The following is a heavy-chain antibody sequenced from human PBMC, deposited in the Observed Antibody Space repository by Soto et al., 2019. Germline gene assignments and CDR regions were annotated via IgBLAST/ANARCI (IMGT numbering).Heavy chain of an antibody. V-gene: IGHV1-69*13. D-gene: IGHD6-13*01. J-gene: IGHJ6*02. CDR3: ARDIAAAANYYYYGMDV. Sequence: SVKVSCKASGGTFSSYAISWVRQAPGQGLEWMGGIIPISGTANYAQKFQGRVTITADESTSTAYMELSSLRSEDTAVYYCARDIAAAANYYYYGMDVWGQGTTVTVSS. CDR2: IIPISGTA. CDR1: GGTFSSYA.